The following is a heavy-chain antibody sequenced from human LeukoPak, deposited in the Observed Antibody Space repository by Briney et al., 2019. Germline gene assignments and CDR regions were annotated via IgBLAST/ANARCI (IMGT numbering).Heavy chain of an antibody. CDR2: ISGSGGST. CDR1: GFTFSSYA. Sequence: GGSLRLSCAASGFTFSSYAMSWVRQTPGKGLEWVSAISGSGGSTYYADSVKGRFIISRDNAKNSLYLQMNSLRDEDTAVYYCARESWGFDYWGQGTLVTVSS. V-gene: IGHV3-23*01. J-gene: IGHJ4*02. D-gene: IGHD7-27*01. CDR3: ARESWGFDY.